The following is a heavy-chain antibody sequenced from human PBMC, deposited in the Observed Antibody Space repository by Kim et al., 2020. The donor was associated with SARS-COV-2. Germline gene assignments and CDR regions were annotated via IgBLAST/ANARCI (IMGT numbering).Heavy chain of an antibody. J-gene: IGHJ6*02. CDR1: GFTFSSYG. CDR3: AKEGPRPASGYYHPNYYYYGMDV. Sequence: GGSLRLSCAASGFTFSSYGMHWVRQAPGKGLEWVAVISYDGSNKYYADSVKGRFTISRDNSKNTLYLQMNSLRAEDTAVYYCAKEGPRPASGYYHPNYYYYGMDVWGQGTTVTVSS. D-gene: IGHD3-3*01. V-gene: IGHV3-30*18. CDR2: ISYDGSNK.